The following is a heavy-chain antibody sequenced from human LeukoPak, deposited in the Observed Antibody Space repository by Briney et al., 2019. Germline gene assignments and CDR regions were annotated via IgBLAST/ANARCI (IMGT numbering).Heavy chain of an antibody. D-gene: IGHD3-22*01. CDR2: INPNSGGT. CDR1: GYTFTSYG. Sequence: ASVTVSFTASGYTFTSYGISWVRQAPGQGLEWMGWINPNSGGTNYAQKFQGRVTMTRYTSISTAYRELCRLRSDDTAVYYCARVVSRGHYDSSGYYFRSYAFDIWGQGTMVTVSS. J-gene: IGHJ3*02. CDR3: ARVVSRGHYDSSGYYFRSYAFDI. V-gene: IGHV1-2*02.